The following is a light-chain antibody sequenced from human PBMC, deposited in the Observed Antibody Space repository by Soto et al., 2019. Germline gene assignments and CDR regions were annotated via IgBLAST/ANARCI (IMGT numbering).Light chain of an antibody. Sequence: QSVLTQPPSVSGAPGQRVIISCTGSSSNIGAGYDVHWYLQLPGTAPKLLVYTNNNRPSGVPDRFSGSKSGTSASLAISGLRAEDEADYYCQSYDSRLSAYVFGTGTKLTVL. CDR1: SSNIGAGYD. CDR2: TNN. CDR3: QSYDSRLSAYV. V-gene: IGLV1-40*01. J-gene: IGLJ1*01.